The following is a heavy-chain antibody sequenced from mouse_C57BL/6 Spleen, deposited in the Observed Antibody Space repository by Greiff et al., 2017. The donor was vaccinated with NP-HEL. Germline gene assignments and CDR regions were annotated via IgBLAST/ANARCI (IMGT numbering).Heavy chain of an antibody. CDR3: ARGPYYGSSYDYFDV. CDR1: GYTFTSYW. V-gene: IGHV1-61*01. CDR2: IYPSDSET. J-gene: IGHJ1*03. Sequence: QVQLKQSGAELVRPGSSVKLSCKASGYTFTSYWMDWVKQRPGQGLEWIGNIYPSDSETHYNQKFKDKATLTVDKSSSTAYMQLSSLTSEDSAVYYCARGPYYGSSYDYFDVWGTGTTVTVSS. D-gene: IGHD1-1*01.